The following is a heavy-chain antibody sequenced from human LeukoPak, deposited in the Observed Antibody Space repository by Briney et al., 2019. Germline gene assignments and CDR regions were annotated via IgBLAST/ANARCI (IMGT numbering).Heavy chain of an antibody. J-gene: IGHJ6*03. V-gene: IGHV4-59*01. CDR3: ARVDIVVVVAATGKYYYYYMDV. Sequence: SETLSLTCTVSGGSISSYYWSWIRQPPGKGLEWIGYIYYSGSTNYNHSLKSRVTISVDTSKNQFSLKLSSVTAADTAVYYCARVDIVVVVAATGKYYYYYMDVWGKGTTVTVSS. CDR2: IYYSGST. D-gene: IGHD2-15*01. CDR1: GGSISSYY.